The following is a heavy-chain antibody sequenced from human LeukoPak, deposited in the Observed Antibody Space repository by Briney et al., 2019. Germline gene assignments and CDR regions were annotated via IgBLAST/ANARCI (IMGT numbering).Heavy chain of an antibody. D-gene: IGHD1-26*01. J-gene: IGHJ4*02. CDR2: IRGSGGST. CDR1: GFTFSSYA. V-gene: IGHV3-23*01. Sequence: GGSLRLSCAASGFTFSSYAMSWVRQAPGKGLEWVSAIRGSGGSTYYADSVKGRFTISRDNSKNTLYLQMNSLRAEDTAVYYCAKDPRIVGASYWGQGTLVTVSS. CDR3: AKDPRIVGASY.